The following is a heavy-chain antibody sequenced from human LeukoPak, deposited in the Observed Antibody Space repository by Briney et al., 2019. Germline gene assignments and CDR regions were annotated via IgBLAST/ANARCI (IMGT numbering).Heavy chain of an antibody. CDR1: GGSFNGYY. CDR2: IYYSGST. V-gene: IGHV4-59*08. D-gene: IGHD3-22*01. J-gene: IGHJ2*01. CDR3: ARHRRHYYDSSGRDWYFDL. Sequence: SETLSLTCAVYGGSFNGYYWSWIRQPPGKGLEWIGYIYYSGSTNYNPSLKSRVTISADTSKNQFSLKLNSVTAADTAVYYCARHRRHYYDSSGRDWYFDLWGRGTLVTVSS.